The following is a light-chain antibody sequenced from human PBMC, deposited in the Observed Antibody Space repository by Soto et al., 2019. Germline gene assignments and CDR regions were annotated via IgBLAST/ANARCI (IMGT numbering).Light chain of an antibody. J-gene: IGKJ3*01. CDR2: GAS. CDR3: QLYGSSPLFT. CDR1: QSISSTY. Sequence: EIVLTQSPDTLSFSPGERSSRSCRSSQSISSTYLAWFQQKPGQTPRLLISGASSRATGIPQRLSGSGSGTDFTLTISRLEPEDFAVYWCQLYGSSPLFTFGPGTKVDIK. V-gene: IGKV3-20*01.